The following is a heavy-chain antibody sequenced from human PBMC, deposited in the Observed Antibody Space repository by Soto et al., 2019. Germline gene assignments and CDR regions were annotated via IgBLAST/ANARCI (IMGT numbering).Heavy chain of an antibody. D-gene: IGHD1-26*01. CDR1: GASIRSNNW. CDR3: ARVYSGSYSDS. CDR2: IFHSGST. Sequence: SETLSLTCAVSGASIRSNNWWSWVRQPPGKGLEWIGEIFHSGSTNYNPSLKTRLTISVDKSKNQFSLKLSSVTAADTAVYYSARVYSGSYSDSWGRGTLVTVSS. V-gene: IGHV4-4*02. J-gene: IGHJ4*02.